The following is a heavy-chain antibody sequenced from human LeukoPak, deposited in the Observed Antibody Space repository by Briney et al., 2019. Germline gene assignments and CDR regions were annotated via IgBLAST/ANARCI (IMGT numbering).Heavy chain of an antibody. CDR3: ARSLSLDSSGLGEDY. V-gene: IGHV4-39*01. CDR2: IYDSGST. CDR1: GGSIRSSYYY. D-gene: IGHD3-22*01. Sequence: SETLSLTCTVSGGSIRSSYYYWGWIRQPPGKGLEWIGSIYDSGSTYYNPSLKSRVTISVDTSKNQFSLKLNSVTAADTAVYYCARSLSLDSSGLGEDYWGQGTLVTVSS. J-gene: IGHJ4*02.